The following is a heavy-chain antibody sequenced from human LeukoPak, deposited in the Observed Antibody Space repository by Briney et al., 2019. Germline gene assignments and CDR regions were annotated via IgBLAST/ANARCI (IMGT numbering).Heavy chain of an antibody. CDR3: ARSIFGGMGGDI. CDR2: IYSGGST. Sequence: GGSLRLSCAASGFTVSSNYMSWVRQAPGKGLEWVSVIYSGGSTYYADSVKGRFTISRDNSKNTLYLQMNSLRAEDTAVYYCARSIFGGMGGDIWGQGTMVTVSS. J-gene: IGHJ3*02. D-gene: IGHD3-3*01. V-gene: IGHV3-53*01. CDR1: GFTVSSNY.